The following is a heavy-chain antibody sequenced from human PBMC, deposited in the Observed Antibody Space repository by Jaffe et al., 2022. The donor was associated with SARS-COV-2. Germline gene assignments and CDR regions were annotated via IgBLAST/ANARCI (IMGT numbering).Heavy chain of an antibody. D-gene: IGHD3-22*01. CDR2: INSGGQHH. V-gene: IGHV3-21*06. J-gene: IGHJ5*01. Sequence: DVHLVESGGGLVKSGGSLRLSCVGSGFSFGSFSITWVRQAPGKGLQFVSSINSGGQHHLFEESLRGRITISRDDAKSSVNLEMDKLRPEDTAMYYCVRDDSGYPRMRLDSWGRGTMVTVSS. CDR1: GFSFGSFS. CDR3: VRDDSGYPRMRLDS.